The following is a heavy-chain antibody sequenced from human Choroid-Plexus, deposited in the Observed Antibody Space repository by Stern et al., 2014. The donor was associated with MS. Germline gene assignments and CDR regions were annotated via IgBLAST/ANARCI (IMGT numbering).Heavy chain of an antibody. J-gene: IGHJ5*02. CDR3: AKDRQYLTYFFDH. CDR1: GFTFGSCA. CDR2: VSYDGSNK. D-gene: IGHD2/OR15-2a*01. V-gene: IGHV3-30*18. Sequence: QVQLVESGGGVVQPGRPLRLSCVASGFTFGSCAMHWVRQAPGKGLEGGXGVSYDGSNKYYADSVKGRFTISRDNSQNTLYMQMSSLRPEDTAVYYCAKDRQYLTYFFDHWGQGSLVTVSS.